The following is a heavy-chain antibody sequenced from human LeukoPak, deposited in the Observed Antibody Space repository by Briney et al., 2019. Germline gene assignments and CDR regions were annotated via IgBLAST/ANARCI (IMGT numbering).Heavy chain of an antibody. CDR3: ARGVDDFGDFCFDY. V-gene: IGHV1-2*02. CDR1: GYSFTDYY. Sequence: ASVKVSCKASGYSFTDYYIYWVRQAPGQGLEWMGWIDLNSGGTKYAEKFQGRVTMTRDTSISTAYLDLRSLTSDDTAVYYCARGVDDFGDFCFDYWGRGTQVTVSP. J-gene: IGHJ4*02. CDR2: IDLNSGGT. D-gene: IGHD4-17*01.